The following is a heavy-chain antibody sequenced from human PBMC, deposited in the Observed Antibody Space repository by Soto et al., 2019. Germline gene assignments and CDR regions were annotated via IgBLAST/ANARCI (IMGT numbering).Heavy chain of an antibody. V-gene: IGHV1-18*01. Sequence: QVQLVQSGAEVKKPGASVKVSCKASGYSFTTYSLRWVRQAPGQGLEWMGWISPYNGDTKYTQKFEGRVTMTTDTSTTTAHMDLRSLRSDDTAVYYCARVADIVLIPGGLDVWGQGTTVTVSS. CDR2: ISPYNGDT. CDR1: GYSFTTYS. J-gene: IGHJ6*02. CDR3: ARVADIVLIPGGLDV. D-gene: IGHD2-15*01.